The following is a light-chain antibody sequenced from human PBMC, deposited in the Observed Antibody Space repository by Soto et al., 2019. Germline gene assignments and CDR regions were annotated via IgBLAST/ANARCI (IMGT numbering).Light chain of an antibody. J-gene: IGKJ2*01. CDR1: QSVSSY. CDR2: DAS. Sequence: ESVLTQSPATLSLSPGERATLSCRASQSVSSYLAWYQQKPGQPPRLLIYDASNRATGIPARFSGSGSGTDFTLNISSLEPEDFAVYYCQQRSNWPHTFGQGTKLEIK. V-gene: IGKV3-11*01. CDR3: QQRSNWPHT.